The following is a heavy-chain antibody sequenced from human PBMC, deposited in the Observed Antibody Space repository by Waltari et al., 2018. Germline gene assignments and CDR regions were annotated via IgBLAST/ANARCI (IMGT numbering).Heavy chain of an antibody. CDR3: ARDGTYYYGSGSYYTRFDY. CDR1: GYTFTSYA. CDR2: INAGNGNT. V-gene: IGHV1-3*01. J-gene: IGHJ4*02. D-gene: IGHD3-10*01. Sequence: QVQLVQSGAEVKKPGASVKVSCKASGYTFTSYAMHWVRQAPGQRLEWMGWINAGNGNTKYSQKCQGRVTITRDTSASTAYMELSSLRSEDTAVYYCARDGTYYYGSGSYYTRFDYWGQGTLVTVSS.